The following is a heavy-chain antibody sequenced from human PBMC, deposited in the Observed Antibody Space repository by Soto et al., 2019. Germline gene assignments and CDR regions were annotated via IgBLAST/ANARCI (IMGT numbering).Heavy chain of an antibody. Sequence: QVQLQKSGPGLVKPSQTLSLMCTVSGAPISGGDYHWSWIRQPPGKGLEWIGYIFPSGATHYNSSLGSRITMSVETSKSHFSLKLTSVTAADTAVYFCARGSAAKRYFDLWGRGTLVTVSS. CDR3: ARGSAAKRYFDL. CDR1: GAPISGGDYH. CDR2: IFPSGAT. V-gene: IGHV4-30-4*01. D-gene: IGHD5-18*01. J-gene: IGHJ2*01.